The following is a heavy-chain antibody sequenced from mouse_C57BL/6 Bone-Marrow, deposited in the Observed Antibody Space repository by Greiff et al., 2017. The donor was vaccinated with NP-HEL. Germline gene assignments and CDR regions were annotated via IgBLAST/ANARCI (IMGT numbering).Heavy chain of an antibody. Sequence: EVKLMESGGGLVQPGGSLKLSCAASGFTFSDYYMYWVRQTPEKRLEWVAYISNGGGSTYYPDTVKGRFTISRDNAKNTLYLQMSRLKSEDTAMYYCARHNGRAYWGQGTLVTVSA. V-gene: IGHV5-12*01. CDR2: ISNGGGST. CDR3: ARHNGRAY. CDR1: GFTFSDYY. J-gene: IGHJ3*01. D-gene: IGHD4-1*01.